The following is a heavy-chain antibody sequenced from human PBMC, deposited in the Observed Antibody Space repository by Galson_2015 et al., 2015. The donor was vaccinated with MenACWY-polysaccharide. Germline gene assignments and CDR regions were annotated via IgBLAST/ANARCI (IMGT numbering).Heavy chain of an antibody. CDR3: AREPTYSGVFGWFAP. CDR1: GGSLTAYY. V-gene: IGHV4-59*01. D-gene: IGHD1-26*01. Sequence: ETLSLTCSVSGGSLTAYYWAWIRQPPGRGLEWIGCIYYSGSTKYSPSLKSRVTISLDRSKNQFSLRLNSVTAADTAMYYCAREPTYSGVFGWFAPWGQGTLVTVSP. CDR2: IYYSGST. J-gene: IGHJ5*02.